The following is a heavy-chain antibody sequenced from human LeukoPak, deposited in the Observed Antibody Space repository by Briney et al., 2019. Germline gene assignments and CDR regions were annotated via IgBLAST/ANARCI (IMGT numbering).Heavy chain of an antibody. J-gene: IGHJ4*02. Sequence: ASVKVSYKASGYTFTGYYMHWVRQAPGQGLEWMGIINPSGGSTSYAQKFQGRVTMTRDTSTSTVYMELSSLRSEDTAVYYCAREEGTAMVRIWGQGTLVTVSS. CDR2: INPSGGST. D-gene: IGHD5-18*01. CDR3: AREEGTAMVRI. CDR1: GYTFTGYY. V-gene: IGHV1-46*01.